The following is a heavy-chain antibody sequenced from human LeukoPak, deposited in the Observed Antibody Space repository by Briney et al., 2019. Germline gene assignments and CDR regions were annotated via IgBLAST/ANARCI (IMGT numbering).Heavy chain of an antibody. D-gene: IGHD2-15*01. Sequence: GGSLRLSCAASGFTFSSYSMNWVRQAPGKGLEWVSYISSSSSTIYYADSVKGRFTISRDNAKNSLYLQMNSLRAEDTAVYYCARDRLGGYWGQGTLVTVSS. J-gene: IGHJ4*02. CDR1: GFTFSSYS. CDR3: ARDRLGGY. V-gene: IGHV3-48*04. CDR2: ISSSSSTI.